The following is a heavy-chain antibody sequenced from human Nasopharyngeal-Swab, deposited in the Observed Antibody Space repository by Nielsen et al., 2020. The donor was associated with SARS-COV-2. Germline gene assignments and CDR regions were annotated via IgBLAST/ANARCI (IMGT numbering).Heavy chain of an antibody. CDR2: IFYSGST. CDR1: GGSISGYY. V-gene: IGHV4-59*01. D-gene: IGHD2/OR15-2a*01. Sequence: SETLSLTCTVPGGSISGYYWSWIRQPPGKGLEWIGHIFYSGSTTYNPSLRSRVTISVDTSKNQFSLRLSSVTAADTAVYFCARRGNSYGGNWFDSWGLGSLVVVS. J-gene: IGHJ5*01. CDR3: ARRGNSYGGNWFDS.